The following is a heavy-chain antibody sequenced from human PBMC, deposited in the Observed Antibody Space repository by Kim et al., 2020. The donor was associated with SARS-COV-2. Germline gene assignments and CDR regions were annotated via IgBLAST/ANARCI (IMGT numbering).Heavy chain of an antibody. CDR3: ARGPTGYYYYMDV. CDR1: GFTFSSYD. J-gene: IGHJ6*03. V-gene: IGHV3-13*01. D-gene: IGHD7-27*01. CDR2: IGTAGDT. Sequence: GGSLRLSCAASGFTFSSYDMHWVHQATGKGLEWVSAIGTAGDTYYPGSVKGRFTISRENAKNSLYLQMNSLRAGDTAVYYCARGPTGYYYYMDVWGKGTTVTVSS.